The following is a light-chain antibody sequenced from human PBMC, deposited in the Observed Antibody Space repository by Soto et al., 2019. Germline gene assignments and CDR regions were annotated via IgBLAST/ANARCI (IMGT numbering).Light chain of an antibody. Sequence: EIVLAQSPDTLSLSPGERASLSCRASQSVSSNSLAWYQQKAGPAPRLLVYGASSSATGIPDRFSGSGSETDFTLTISTLEPEDFSVYFCQQYGSARLTFGGGTKVEIK. CDR3: QQYGSARLT. CDR2: GAS. CDR1: QSVSSNS. V-gene: IGKV3-20*01. J-gene: IGKJ4*01.